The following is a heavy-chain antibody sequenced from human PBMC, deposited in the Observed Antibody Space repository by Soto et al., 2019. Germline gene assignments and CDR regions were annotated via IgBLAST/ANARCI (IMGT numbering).Heavy chain of an antibody. D-gene: IGHD4-4*01. J-gene: IGHJ5*02. V-gene: IGHV4-31*03. CDR2: IYYSGST. CDR1: GGSISGGGYY. Sequence: SETLSLTCTVSGGSISGGGYYWSWIRQHPGKGLEWIGYIYYSGSTYYNPSLKSRVTISVDTSKNQFSLKLSSVTAADTAVYYCARGRAYSNYGVSWGQGTLVTVSS. CDR3: ARGRAYSNYGVS.